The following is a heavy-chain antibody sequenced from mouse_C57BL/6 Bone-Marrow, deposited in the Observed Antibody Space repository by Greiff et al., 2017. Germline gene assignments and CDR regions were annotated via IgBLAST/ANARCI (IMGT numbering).Heavy chain of an antibody. J-gene: IGHJ3*01. Sequence: VQLQESGAELARPGASVKLSCKASGYTFTGYGISWVKQRPGQGLEWIGGIYPRSGNTYYTEKFKGKATLTADKSSSTAYMELRSLTSEDTAVYFCAISAWVAYWGQGTLVTVSA. CDR2: IYPRSGNT. CDR1: GYTFTGYG. V-gene: IGHV1-81*01. CDR3: AISAWVAY.